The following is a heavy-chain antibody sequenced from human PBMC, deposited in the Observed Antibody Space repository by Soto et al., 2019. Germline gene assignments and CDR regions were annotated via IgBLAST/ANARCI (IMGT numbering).Heavy chain of an antibody. CDR1: GYTFTSYA. CDR3: ARGGGGGQDIVVVPDALPCYYGMDV. D-gene: IGHD2-2*01. V-gene: IGHV1-3*01. CDR2: INAGNGNT. J-gene: IGHJ6*02. Sequence: ASVKVSCKASGYTFTSYAMHWVRQAPGQRLEWMGWINAGNGNTKYSQKFQGRVTITRDTSASTAYMELSSLRSEDTAVYYCARGGGGGQDIVVVPDALPCYYGMDVWGQGTTVTVYS.